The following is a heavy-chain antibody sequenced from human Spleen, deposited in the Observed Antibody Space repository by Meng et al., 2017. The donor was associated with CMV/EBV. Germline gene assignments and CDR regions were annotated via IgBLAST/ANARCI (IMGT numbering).Heavy chain of an antibody. V-gene: IGHV4-39*01. J-gene: IGHJ4*02. Sequence: SETLSLTCAVYGGSFSGYYWGWIRQPPGKGLDWIGSRYYSGSAYYNPSLKSRVTIFVDTSKNQFSLILSSVTAADTAVYYCAGHRYSSGWYLHYFDYWGQGTLVTVSS. CDR1: GGSFSGYY. CDR2: RYYSGSA. CDR3: AGHRYSSGWYLHYFDY. D-gene: IGHD6-19*01.